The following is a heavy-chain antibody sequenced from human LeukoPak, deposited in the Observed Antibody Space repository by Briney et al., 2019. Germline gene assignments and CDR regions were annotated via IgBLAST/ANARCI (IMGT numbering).Heavy chain of an antibody. V-gene: IGHV3-48*03. J-gene: IGHJ3*02. Sequence: GGSLRLSCAASGFTFSSYDMHWVRQAPGKGLEWVSYISSSGTTIYYADSVRGRFTISRDNAKNSLYLQMNSLRAEDTAVHYCARGRRPAAFDIWGQGTRVTVSS. CDR3: ARGRRPAAFDI. CDR1: GFTFSSYD. CDR2: ISSSGTTI.